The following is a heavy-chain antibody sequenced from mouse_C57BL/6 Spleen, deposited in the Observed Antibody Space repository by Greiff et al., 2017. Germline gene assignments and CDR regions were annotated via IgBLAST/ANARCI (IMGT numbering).Heavy chain of an antibody. D-gene: IGHD2-12*01. V-gene: IGHV1-55*01. Sequence: QVQLQQPGAELVKPGASVKMSCKASGYTFTSYWITWVKQRPGQGLEWIGDIYPGSGSTNYNEKFKSKATLTVDTSSSTAYMQLSSLTSEDSAVYYCASFLRRGDYFDYWGQGTTLTVSS. CDR1: GYTFTSYW. CDR2: IYPGSGST. CDR3: ASFLRRGDYFDY. J-gene: IGHJ2*01.